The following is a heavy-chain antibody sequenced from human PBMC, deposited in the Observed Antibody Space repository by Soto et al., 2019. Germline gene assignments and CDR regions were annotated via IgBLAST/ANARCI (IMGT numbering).Heavy chain of an antibody. CDR1: GFNFNDYG. Sequence: EVQLVESGAGLVQPAMSLRLSCAASGFNFNDYGIHWVRHVLGKGLDCVSCISRTGGPIGYSDSVKGSFTISRDNAKNALYLQMNSLRSEATSLYYCTKDMRRNGDYGPLYFYYWGHITHVTVS. J-gene: IGHJ4*01. CDR3: TKDMRRNGDYGPLYFYY. CDR2: ISRTGGPI. V-gene: IGHV3-9*01. D-gene: IGHD2-21*02.